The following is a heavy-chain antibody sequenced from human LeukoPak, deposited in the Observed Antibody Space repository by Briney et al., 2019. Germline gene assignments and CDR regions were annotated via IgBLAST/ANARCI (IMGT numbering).Heavy chain of an antibody. CDR1: GGSISSSSYY. D-gene: IGHD1-26*01. J-gene: IGHJ4*02. CDR2: IYYSGST. Sequence: SETLSLTCTVSGGSISSSSYYWGWLRQPPGKGLEWIGSIYYSGSTYYNPSLKSRVTISVDTSKNQFSLKLSSVTAAGTAVYYCARLVHGATTPQYYFDYWGQGTLVTVSS. CDR3: ARLVHGATTPQYYFDY. V-gene: IGHV4-39*01.